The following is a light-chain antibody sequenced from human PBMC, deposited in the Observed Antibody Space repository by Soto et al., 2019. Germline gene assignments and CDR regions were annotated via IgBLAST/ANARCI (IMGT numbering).Light chain of an antibody. Sequence: EIVLTQSPGTLSLSPGERATLSCRASQSVSSSYLAWYQQKPGQAPRLLIYGASSRATGIPDRFSGSGSETDFTLTISRLEPEDFAVYYCQQYGSSPSFGPGTKVDI. CDR3: QQYGSSPS. CDR2: GAS. CDR1: QSVSSSY. V-gene: IGKV3-20*01. J-gene: IGKJ3*01.